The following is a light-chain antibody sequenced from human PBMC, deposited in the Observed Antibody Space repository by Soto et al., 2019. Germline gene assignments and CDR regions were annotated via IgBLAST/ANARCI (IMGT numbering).Light chain of an antibody. J-gene: IGKJ1*01. CDR1: QSISSY. Sequence: DIQMTQSPSSLSASVGDRVTITCRASQSISSYLNWYQQKPGKAPKLLIYDASSLESGAPSRFSGSGSGTEFALTISRLEPEDFAVYYCQQYGSSPPRTFGQGTKVDIK. V-gene: IGKV1-39*01. CDR2: DAS. CDR3: QQYGSSPPRT.